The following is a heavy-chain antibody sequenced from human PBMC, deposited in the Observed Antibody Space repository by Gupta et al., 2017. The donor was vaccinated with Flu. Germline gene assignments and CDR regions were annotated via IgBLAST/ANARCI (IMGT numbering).Heavy chain of an antibody. CDR3: KKDAYGKTEYDMVLGHYRFDN. D-gene: IGHD3-3*01. J-gene: IGHJ4*02. CDR2: MTWNSGSI. V-gene: IGHV3-9*01. Sequence: VRQAPGKGLEWVSGMTWNSGSIAYADSVRGRCTSARDNAKNSLHLQMNSLRVEEKDFYYCKKDAYGKTEYDMVLGHYRFDNWGQGTLVSVSS.